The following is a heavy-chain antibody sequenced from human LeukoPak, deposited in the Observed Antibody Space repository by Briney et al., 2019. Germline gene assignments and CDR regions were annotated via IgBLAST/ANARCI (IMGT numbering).Heavy chain of an antibody. Sequence: GASVKVSCKASGGTFTSYAVSWVRQAPGQGLEWMGRIIPIVGITNYAQKFQGRVTLTADKSTSTGYMDLTSLRSEDTAVYYCARVPNRLEDGDPIDYWGQGTLVTVSS. CDR3: ARVPNRLEDGDPIDY. CDR2: IIPIVGIT. CDR1: GGTFTSYA. D-gene: IGHD4-17*01. J-gene: IGHJ4*02. V-gene: IGHV1-69*04.